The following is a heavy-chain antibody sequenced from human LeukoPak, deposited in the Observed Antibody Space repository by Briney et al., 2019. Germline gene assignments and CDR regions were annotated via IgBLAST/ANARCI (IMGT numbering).Heavy chain of an antibody. J-gene: IGHJ6*03. CDR3: ARSIGSEYYMDV. D-gene: IGHD2-15*01. CDR2: ISSSSRTI. V-gene: IGHV3-48*04. Sequence: GGSPRLSCAASGFTFSPYYMNWVRQAPGKGLEWVSYISSSSRTIYYADSVKGRFTISRDNAENSLYLQMSSLRAEDTAVYYCARSIGSEYYMDVWGTGTTVTVSS. CDR1: GFTFSPYY.